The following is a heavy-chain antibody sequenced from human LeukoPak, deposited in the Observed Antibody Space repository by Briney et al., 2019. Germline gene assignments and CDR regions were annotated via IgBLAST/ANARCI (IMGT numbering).Heavy chain of an antibody. CDR1: GFTFDDYG. Sequence: GGSLRLSCAASGFTFDDYGMSWVRQAPGKGLEGVSGINWNGGSTDYADSVKGRFTISRDNAKNSLYLQMNSLRAEDTALYYCARAAYGSGSYKHYYYYYMDVWGKGTTVTVSS. CDR3: ARAAYGSGSYKHYYYYYMDV. J-gene: IGHJ6*03. V-gene: IGHV3-20*04. CDR2: INWNGGST. D-gene: IGHD3-10*01.